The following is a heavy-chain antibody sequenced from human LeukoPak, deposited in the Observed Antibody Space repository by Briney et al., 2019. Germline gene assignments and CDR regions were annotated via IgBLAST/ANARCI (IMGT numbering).Heavy chain of an antibody. CDR3: ARGGYCSSTSCYMVFDY. V-gene: IGHV1-2*02. CDR1: GYTFTSYY. CDR2: INPNSGGT. D-gene: IGHD2-2*02. J-gene: IGHJ4*02. Sequence: ASVKVSCKASGYTFTSYYMHWVRQAPGQGLEWMGWINPNSGGTNYAQKFQGRVTMTRDTSISTAYMELSRLRSDDTAVYYCARGGYCSSTSCYMVFDYWGQGTLVTVSS.